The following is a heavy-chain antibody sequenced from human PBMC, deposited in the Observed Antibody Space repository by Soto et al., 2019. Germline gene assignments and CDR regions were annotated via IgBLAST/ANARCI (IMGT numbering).Heavy chain of an antibody. CDR3: AKDSNKYSSSLRGRYFDY. Sequence: PGGSLRLSCTASGFTFSSHPMSWVRQAPGKGLEWVSAIAESGGGTAYVDSVKGRFTISRDNAKNRLYLQMNSLRAEDTAVYYCAKDSNKYSSSLRGRYFDYWGQGIGVTVSS. CDR2: IAESGGGT. CDR1: GFTFSSHP. V-gene: IGHV3-23*01. J-gene: IGHJ4*02. D-gene: IGHD4-4*01.